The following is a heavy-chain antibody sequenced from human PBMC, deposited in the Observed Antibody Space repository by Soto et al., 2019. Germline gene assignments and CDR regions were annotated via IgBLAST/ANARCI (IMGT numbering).Heavy chain of an antibody. CDR2: IYYSGST. CDR3: ASLRAAAGIHQLNWFDP. D-gene: IGHD6-13*01. V-gene: IGHV4-30-4*01. CDR1: GGSIGSRDYY. Sequence: SETLSLTCTVSGGSIGSRDYYWSWIRQPPGKGLEWIGYIYYSGSTYSNPSLKSRVTISIDTSKKQISLKLSSVTAADTAVYYCASLRAAAGIHQLNWFDPWGQGTLVTVSS. J-gene: IGHJ5*02.